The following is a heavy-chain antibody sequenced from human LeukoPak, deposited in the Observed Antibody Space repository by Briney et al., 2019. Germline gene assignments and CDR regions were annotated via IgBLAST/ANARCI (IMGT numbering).Heavy chain of an antibody. V-gene: IGHV1-18*01. D-gene: IGHD2-21*02. J-gene: IGHJ5*02. Sequence: EASVKVSCKASGYTFGIYGISWVRQAPGQGLEWMAWISPYDGDTNYAQKFEGRVTMTTETSTNTAYMELRSLRSDDTAIYYCARDYCTRGGDCYKEDLFDPWGQGTRVTVSA. CDR1: GYTFGIYG. CDR2: ISPYDGDT. CDR3: ARDYCTRGGDCYKEDLFDP.